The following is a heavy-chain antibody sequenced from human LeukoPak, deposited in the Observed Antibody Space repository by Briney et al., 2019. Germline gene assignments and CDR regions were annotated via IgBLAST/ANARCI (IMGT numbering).Heavy chain of an antibody. CDR3: AKAPVTSCRGAFCYPFDY. J-gene: IGHJ4*02. CDR1: GFIFSSHG. Sequence: GGSLRLSCAASGFIFSSHGMNWVRQAPGRGLEWVSGISPSGDITYYADSVKGRFTISRDNSKNTVYLQMDSLRFEDAAVYYCAKAPVTSCRGAFCYPFDYWGQGTLVTVSS. V-gene: IGHV3-23*01. CDR2: ISPSGDIT. D-gene: IGHD2-15*01.